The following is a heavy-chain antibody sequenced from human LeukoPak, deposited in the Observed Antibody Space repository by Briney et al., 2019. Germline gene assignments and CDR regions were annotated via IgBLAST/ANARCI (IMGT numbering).Heavy chain of an antibody. D-gene: IGHD3-22*01. CDR3: ATSYYYDSSGYYYGGAFDI. Sequence: SQTLSLTCTVSGVSISSGSYYWSWLRQPAGQGLEWIGRIYTSGSTNYNPSLKSRVTISVDTSKNQFSLKLSSVTAADTAVYYCATSYYYDSSGYYYGGAFDIWGQGTMVTVSS. CDR1: GVSISSGSYY. J-gene: IGHJ3*02. CDR2: IYTSGST. V-gene: IGHV4-61*02.